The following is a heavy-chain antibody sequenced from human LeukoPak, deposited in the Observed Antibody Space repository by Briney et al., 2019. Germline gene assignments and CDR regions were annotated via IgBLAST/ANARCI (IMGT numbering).Heavy chain of an antibody. V-gene: IGHV5-51*01. CDR3: ARPYHSGSFRWVAFDI. CDR1: GYSFTIYW. Sequence: GESLKISCRGSGYSFTIYWIGWVRQMPGKGLEWMGIINPGDSDIRYSPSFQGQVTISADKSISTAYLQWSSLKASDTAIYYCARPYHSGSFRWVAFDIWGQGTMDTVSS. D-gene: IGHD1-26*01. J-gene: IGHJ3*02. CDR2: INPGDSDI.